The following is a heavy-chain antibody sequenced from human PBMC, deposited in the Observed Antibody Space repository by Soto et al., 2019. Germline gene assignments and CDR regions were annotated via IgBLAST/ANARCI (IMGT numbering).Heavy chain of an antibody. D-gene: IGHD2-2*01. J-gene: IGHJ4*02. V-gene: IGHV3-23*01. CDR3: AKDLTIVVLPVAVFDKEAGGKNPVDT. CDR2: ISGSGGST. CDR1: GFTFSSYA. Sequence: PGGSLRLSCAASGFTFSSYAMSWVRQAPGKGLEWVSAISGSGGSTYYADSVKGRFTISRDNSKNTLYLQMNSLRAEDTAVYYCAKDLTIVVLPVAVFDKEAGGKNPVDTWGKGTLFT.